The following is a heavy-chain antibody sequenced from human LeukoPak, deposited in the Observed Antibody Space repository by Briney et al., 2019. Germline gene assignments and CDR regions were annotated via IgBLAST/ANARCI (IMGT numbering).Heavy chain of an antibody. D-gene: IGHD6-25*01. V-gene: IGHV3-21*04. CDR3: AKDPSRLAAFDY. CDR1: GFTFSSYS. CDR2: ISSSSSYI. Sequence: GGSLRLSCAASGFTFSSYSMNWVRQAPGKGLEWVSSISSSSSYIYYADSVKGRFTISRDNSKNTLYLQMNSLRAEDTAVYYCAKDPSRLAAFDYWGQGTLVTVSS. J-gene: IGHJ4*02.